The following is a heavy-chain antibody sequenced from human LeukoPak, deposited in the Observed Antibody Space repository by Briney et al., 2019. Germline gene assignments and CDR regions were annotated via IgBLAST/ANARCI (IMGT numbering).Heavy chain of an antibody. J-gene: IGHJ4*02. CDR3: AKDYAPVLRYFDWLPPSYFDY. Sequence: GGSLRLSCAASGFTFTNAWMSWVRQTPGKGLEWVGRIKSKTDGGTTDYAAPVKGRFTISRDDSKKTLYLQMNSLKTEDTAVYYCAKDYAPVLRYFDWLPPSYFDYWGQGTLVTVSS. CDR1: GFTFTNAW. V-gene: IGHV3-15*01. D-gene: IGHD3-9*01. CDR2: IKSKTDGGTT.